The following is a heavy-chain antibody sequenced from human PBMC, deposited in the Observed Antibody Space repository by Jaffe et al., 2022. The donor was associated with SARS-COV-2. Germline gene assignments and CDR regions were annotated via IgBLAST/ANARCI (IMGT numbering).Heavy chain of an antibody. CDR2: ISASGGST. CDR3: AKDVNPYFAY. J-gene: IGHJ4*02. CDR1: GFTFSTYA. Sequence: EVQLLESGGGLVQPGGSLRLSCAASGFTFSTYAMNWVRQAPGKGLEWVAGISASGGSTYYADSAKGRFTISRDNSQNTLFLQMNSLRAEDTAEYYCAKDVNPYFAYWGQGTLVTVSS. V-gene: IGHV3-23*01.